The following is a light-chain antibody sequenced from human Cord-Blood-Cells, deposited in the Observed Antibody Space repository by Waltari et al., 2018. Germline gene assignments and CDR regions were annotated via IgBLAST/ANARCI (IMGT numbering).Light chain of an antibody. CDR2: EGS. V-gene: IGLV2-23*01. Sequence: QSALTPPASVSGSPGQSITISCTGTSSDVGSYNLVSWYQQHPGKAPKLLIYEGSKRPSGVYNRFAGTKSGNTASLTSSGLQAEDEADYYCCSYAGSSTDVVGTGTKVTVL. CDR1: SSDVGSYNL. CDR3: CSYAGSSTDV. J-gene: IGLJ1*01.